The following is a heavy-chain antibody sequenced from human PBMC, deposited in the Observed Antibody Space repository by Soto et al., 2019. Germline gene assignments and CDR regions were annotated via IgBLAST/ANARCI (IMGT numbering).Heavy chain of an antibody. Sequence: GGSLRLSCTASGFTFGDYAMSWFRQAPGKGLEWVGFIRSKAYGGTTEYAASVKGRFTISRDDSKSIAYLQMNSLKTEDTAVYYCTRDYGDPKGDAFDIWGQGTMVTVSS. D-gene: IGHD4-17*01. J-gene: IGHJ3*02. CDR2: IRSKAYGGTT. CDR1: GFTFGDYA. V-gene: IGHV3-49*03. CDR3: TRDYGDPKGDAFDI.